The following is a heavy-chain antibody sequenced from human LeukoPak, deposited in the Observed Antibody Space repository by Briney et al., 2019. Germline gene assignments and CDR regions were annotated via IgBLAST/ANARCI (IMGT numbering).Heavy chain of an antibody. Sequence: GGSLRLSCAASGFTFSSYSMNWVRQAPGKGLEWVPSISSSSSYIYYADSVKGRFTISRDNAKNSLYLQMNSLRAEDTAVYYCARRNEYYYYGMDVWGKGTTVTVSS. D-gene: IGHD1-1*01. CDR2: ISSSSSYI. CDR3: ARRNEYYYYGMDV. J-gene: IGHJ6*04. CDR1: GFTFSSYS. V-gene: IGHV3-21*01.